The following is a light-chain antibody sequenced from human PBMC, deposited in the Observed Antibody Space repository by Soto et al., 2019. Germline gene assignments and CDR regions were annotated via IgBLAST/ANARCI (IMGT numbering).Light chain of an antibody. Sequence: EIVLTQSPGTLSLSPVERATLSCRASQSVSSSYLAWYQQKPGQAPRLLIYGASSRATGIPDRFSGSGSGTDFTLTISRLEPEDFAVYYCQQSGSSPITFGQGTRLEIK. CDR1: QSVSSSY. V-gene: IGKV3-20*01. CDR2: GAS. J-gene: IGKJ5*01. CDR3: QQSGSSPIT.